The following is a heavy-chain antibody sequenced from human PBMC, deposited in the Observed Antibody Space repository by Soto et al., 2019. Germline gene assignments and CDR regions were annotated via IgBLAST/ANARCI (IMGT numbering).Heavy chain of an antibody. J-gene: IGHJ6*02. V-gene: IGHV3-33*01. CDR2: IWYDGSIK. CDR1: GFTFSRHG. D-gene: IGHD2-21*02. CDR3: ARDELGCRGGDCPSWGMDV. Sequence: QVQLVESGGGVVQPGRSLRLSCGASGFTFSRHGMHWVRQAPGKGLEGVAVIWYDGSIKYYADSVKGRFTISRDNSKNSLYLQVNCLRGEDTAIYYCARDELGCRGGDCPSWGMDVWGQGTTVTVSS.